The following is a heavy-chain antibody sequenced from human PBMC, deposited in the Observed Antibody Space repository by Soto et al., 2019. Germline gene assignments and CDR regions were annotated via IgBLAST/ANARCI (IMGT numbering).Heavy chain of an antibody. CDR2: INWNGGST. CDR1: GFTFDDYG. V-gene: IGHV3-20*01. J-gene: IGHJ4*01. Sequence: GGSLRLSCAASGFTFDDYGMSWVRQAPGKGLEWVSGINWNGGSTGYADSVKGRFTISRDNAKNSLYLQMNSLRAEDTALYHCARDRQRDSSGRIDYWGQGTLVTVSS. CDR3: ARDRQRDSSGRIDY. D-gene: IGHD6-19*01.